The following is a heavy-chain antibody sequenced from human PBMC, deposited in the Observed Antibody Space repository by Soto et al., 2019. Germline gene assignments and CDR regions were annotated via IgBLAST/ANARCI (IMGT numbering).Heavy chain of an antibody. V-gene: IGHV2-70*11. Sequence: SGPTLVNPTQTLTLTCTFSWFSLSTSGMCVSWIRQPPGKALEWLARIDWDDDKYYSTSLKTRLTISKDTSKNQVVLTMTNMDPVDTATYYCARSAVDTAMVPTSYYYYYMDVWGKGTTVTVSS. CDR3: ARSAVDTAMVPTSYYYYYMDV. D-gene: IGHD5-18*01. CDR1: WFSLSTSGMC. J-gene: IGHJ6*03. CDR2: IDWDDDK.